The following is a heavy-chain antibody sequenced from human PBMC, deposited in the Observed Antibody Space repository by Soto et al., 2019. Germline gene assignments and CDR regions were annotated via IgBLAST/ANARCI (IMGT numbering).Heavy chain of an antibody. CDR3: ARCGNARYYYYYGMDV. J-gene: IGHJ6*02. CDR2: IIPIFGTA. Sequence: ASVKVSCKASGGTFSSYAISWVRQAPGQGLEWMGGIIPIFGTANYAQKFQGRVTITADESTSTAYMELSSLRSEDTAVYYCARCGNARYYYYYGMDVWGQGTTVTVSS. V-gene: IGHV1-69*13. D-gene: IGHD1-1*01. CDR1: GGTFSSYA.